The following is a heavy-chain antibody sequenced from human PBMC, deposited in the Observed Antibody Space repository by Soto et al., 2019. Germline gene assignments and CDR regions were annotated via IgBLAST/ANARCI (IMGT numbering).Heavy chain of an antibody. D-gene: IGHD6-6*01. CDR2: IYYSGST. V-gene: IGHV4-31*03. J-gene: IGHJ6*03. CDR1: GGSISSGGYY. CDR3: ARKRVVGQLVQDYYYYYYMDV. Sequence: SETLSLTCTVSGGSISSGGYYWSWIRQHPGKGLEWIGYIYYSGSTYYNPSLKSRVTISVDTSKNQFSLKLSSVTAADTAVYYCARKRVVGQLVQDYYYYYYMDVWGKGTTVTVSS.